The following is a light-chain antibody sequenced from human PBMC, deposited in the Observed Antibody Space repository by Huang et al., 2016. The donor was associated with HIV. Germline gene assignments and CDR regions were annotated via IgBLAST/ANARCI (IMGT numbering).Light chain of an antibody. CDR3: QKYDSAPRT. J-gene: IGKJ1*01. Sequence: MTQSPPSLSASIGDRVTLPCRESRDISTFLAWYQQKPGKPPRRLIYAASILHSGVPSRFSGGGSGTNFTLTVSSLQPEDVANYYCQKYDSAPRTFGQGTKLEL. CDR1: RDISTF. V-gene: IGKV1-27*01. CDR2: AAS.